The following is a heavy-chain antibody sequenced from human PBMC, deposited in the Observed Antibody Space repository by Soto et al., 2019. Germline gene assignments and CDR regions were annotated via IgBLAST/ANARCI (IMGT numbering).Heavy chain of an antibody. V-gene: IGHV3-48*03. CDR3: ARVIHYYDRGLLDY. D-gene: IGHD3-22*01. CDR2: ISSSGSTI. CDR1: GFTFSSYE. Sequence: GGSLRLSCAASGFTFSSYEMNWVRQAPGKGLEWVSYISSSGSTIYYADSVKGRFTISRDNAKNSLYLQMNSLRAEDTAVYYCARVIHYYDRGLLDYWGQGTLVTVSS. J-gene: IGHJ4*02.